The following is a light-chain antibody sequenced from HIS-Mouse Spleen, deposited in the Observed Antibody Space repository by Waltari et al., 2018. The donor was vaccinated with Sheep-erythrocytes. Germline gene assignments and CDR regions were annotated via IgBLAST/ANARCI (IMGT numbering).Light chain of an antibody. CDR3: YSTDSSGNGV. CDR2: EDI. Sequence: SYELPQPPSVSVSPGQTHRSTCSGDAMQKKYAYWYQQKSGQAPVLVIYEDIKRPSGIPERFSGSSSGTMATLTISGAQVEDEADYYCYSTDSSGNGVFGGGTKLTVL. J-gene: IGLJ2*01. CDR1: AMQKKY. V-gene: IGLV3-10*01.